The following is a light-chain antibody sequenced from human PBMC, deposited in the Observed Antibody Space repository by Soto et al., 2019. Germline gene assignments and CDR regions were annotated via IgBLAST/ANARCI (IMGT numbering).Light chain of an antibody. CDR2: DAS. CDR1: QSVTDW. CDR3: QQYSTYPYT. Sequence: DIQMTQSPSTLSASVGDRVTITCRASQSVTDWLAWYQPKPGKAPNLLIYDASRLQDGIPSRFSGSGSGTEFTLTISSLQPDDFATYYCQQYSTYPYTFGQGTKLGIK. J-gene: IGKJ2*01. V-gene: IGKV1-5*01.